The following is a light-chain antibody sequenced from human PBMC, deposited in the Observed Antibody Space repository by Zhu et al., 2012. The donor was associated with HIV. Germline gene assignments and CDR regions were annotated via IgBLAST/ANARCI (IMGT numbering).Light chain of an antibody. V-gene: IGKV3-20*01. J-gene: IGKJ2*01. CDR1: QSIFGTY. Sequence: EIVLTQSPGTVSLSPGERATLSCRTSQSIFGTYLAWYRQKPGQAPKLLMYGASSRATGIPDRFSGSGSGTDFTLTISRLEPEDVAVYYCQQFGSSPYTFGQGTKLEIK. CDR3: QQFGSSPYT. CDR2: GAS.